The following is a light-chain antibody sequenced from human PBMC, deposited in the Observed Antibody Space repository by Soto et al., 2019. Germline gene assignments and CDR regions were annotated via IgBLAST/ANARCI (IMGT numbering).Light chain of an antibody. Sequence: QSGRALCMSPGERATLSCRASQSISSNLAWYQQKPGQAPRLVIFDASTRATGIPDRFTGSGSGTDFTLTISRLEPEDFAVYYCQQYGSSPITFAQGALLAI. CDR1: QSISSN. CDR2: DAS. V-gene: IGKV3-20*01. J-gene: IGKJ5*01. CDR3: QQYGSSPIT.